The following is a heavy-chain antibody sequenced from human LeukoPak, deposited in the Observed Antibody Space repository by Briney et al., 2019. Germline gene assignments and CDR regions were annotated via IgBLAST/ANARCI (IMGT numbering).Heavy chain of an antibody. CDR3: ARDKFGGSSSLIDY. CDR2: IWYDGSNK. CDR1: GFTFNSYG. Sequence: PGGSLRLSCAASGFTFNSYGMHWVRQAPGKGLEWVAVIWYDGSNKFYADSVKGRFTIFRDNSKNTLYLQMNSLRVEDTAVYYCARDKFGGSSSLIDYWGQGTLVTVSS. J-gene: IGHJ4*02. V-gene: IGHV3-33*01. D-gene: IGHD6-13*01.